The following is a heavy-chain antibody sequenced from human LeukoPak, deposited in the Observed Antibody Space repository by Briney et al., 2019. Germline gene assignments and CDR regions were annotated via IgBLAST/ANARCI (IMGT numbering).Heavy chain of an antibody. J-gene: IGHJ6*02. Sequence: GGSLRLSCAVSGLTFNNYAMSWVRQAPGKGLEWVSAISKSGDHTYYAASAKGRFTIYRDNSKNTQYLQMNSLRAEDTAVYYCATSWGPDTSAFRWGRDGMDVWGQGTTVIVSS. CDR3: ATSWGPDTSAFRWGRDGMDV. V-gene: IGHV3-23*01. D-gene: IGHD3-16*01. CDR1: GLTFNNYA. CDR2: ISKSGDHT.